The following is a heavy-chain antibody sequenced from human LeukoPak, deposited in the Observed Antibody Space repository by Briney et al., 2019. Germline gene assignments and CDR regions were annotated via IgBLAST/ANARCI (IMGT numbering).Heavy chain of an antibody. CDR1: GFTFSSFD. CDR3: ARGPPRGKYYYMDV. V-gene: IGHV3-13*01. Sequence: GGSLRLSCAASGFTFSSFDMHWVRQPTGQGLEWVSTIGTASDTYYPGSVEGRFTLSRDNAKNSLYLQMNSLTAGDTAMYYCARGPPRGKYYYMDVWGKGTTVTVSS. CDR2: IGTASDT. J-gene: IGHJ6*03. D-gene: IGHD1-1*01.